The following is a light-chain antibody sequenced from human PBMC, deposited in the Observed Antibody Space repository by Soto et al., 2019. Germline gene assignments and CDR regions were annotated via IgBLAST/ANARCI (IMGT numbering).Light chain of an antibody. CDR1: QSITNY. J-gene: IGKJ4*01. CDR2: GAS. CDR3: QQLNAYPHS. V-gene: IGKV1-9*01. Sequence: DIQMTQSPSSLSASVGDRVTIACRASQSITNYLAWYLQKPGKAPKLLIYGASTLQSGVPSRFSGSGSGTEFTLTVSSLQPEDFATYYCQQLNAYPHSFGGGTKVDIK.